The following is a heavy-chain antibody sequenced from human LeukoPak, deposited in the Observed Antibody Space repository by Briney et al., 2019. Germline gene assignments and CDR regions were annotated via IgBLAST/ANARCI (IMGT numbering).Heavy chain of an antibody. V-gene: IGHV4-59*01. D-gene: IGHD1-26*01. CDR2: IYYSGST. J-gene: IGHJ4*02. CDR3: AREYSGSYYFDY. Sequence: PSETLSLTCTISGGSISSYYWSWIRRPPGKGLEWIGYIYYSGSTNYNPSLKSRVTISVDTSKNQFSLKLSSVTAADTAVYYCAREYSGSYYFDYWGQGTLVTVSS. CDR1: GGSISSYY.